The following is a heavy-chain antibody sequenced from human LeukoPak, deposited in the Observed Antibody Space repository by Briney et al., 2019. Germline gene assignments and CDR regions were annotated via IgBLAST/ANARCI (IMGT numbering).Heavy chain of an antibody. CDR3: ASRWIQDGFDI. V-gene: IGHV5-51*01. CDR2: IYPGDSDT. J-gene: IGHJ3*02. D-gene: IGHD5-18*01. CDR1: GYRFTNYW. Sequence: NPGESLKISCKGSGYRFTNYWIGWVRQQPGKGLEWMGIIYPGDSDTRYSPSFQGQVTISADKSISTAYLQWSSLKASDTAMYYCASRWIQDGFDIWGQGTMVTVSS.